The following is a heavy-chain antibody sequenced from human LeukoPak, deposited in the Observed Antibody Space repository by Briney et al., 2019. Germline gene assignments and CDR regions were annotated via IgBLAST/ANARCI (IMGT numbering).Heavy chain of an antibody. J-gene: IGHJ4*02. CDR2: IYYSGST. V-gene: IGHV4-59*01. D-gene: IGHD1-1*01. CDR3: ARDNRGHNWNDGAFDY. CDR1: GGSISSYY. Sequence: SETLSLTCTVSGGSISSYYWSWIRQPPGKGLEWVGYIYYSGSTNYNPSLKSRVTISVGTSKNQFSLKLSSVAAADTAVYYCARDNRGHNWNDGAFDYWGQGTLVTVSS.